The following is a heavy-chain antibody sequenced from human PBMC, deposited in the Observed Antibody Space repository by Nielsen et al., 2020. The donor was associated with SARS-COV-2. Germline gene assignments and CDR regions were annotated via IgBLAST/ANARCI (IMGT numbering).Heavy chain of an antibody. CDR3: AKGLYSGYDWGGYYFDY. CDR1: GFTFSSYS. V-gene: IGHV3-21*04. J-gene: IGHJ4*02. CDR2: ISSSSSYI. D-gene: IGHD5-12*01. Sequence: GGSLRLSCAASGFTFSSYSMNWVRQAPGKGLEWVSSISSSSSYIYYADSVKGRFTISRDNAKNTLYLQMNSLRAEDTAVYYCAKGLYSGYDWGGYYFDYWGQGTLVTVSS.